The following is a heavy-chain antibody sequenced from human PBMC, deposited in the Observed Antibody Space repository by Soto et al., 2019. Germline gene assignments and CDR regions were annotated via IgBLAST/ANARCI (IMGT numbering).Heavy chain of an antibody. CDR2: ISAYNGNT. V-gene: IGHV1-18*01. CDR3: AREGPAAYYYDSMDF. J-gene: IGHJ6*02. Sequence: QVQLVQSGGEVKKPGASVKVSCKTSGYSFTTYGIIWVRQAPGQGLEWMGWISAYNGNTNYAQKLQGRVTMTTDTSTSTAYMELRSLSSDDTAGYHCAREGPAAYYYDSMDFWGQGSTVTVSS. CDR1: GYSFTTYG.